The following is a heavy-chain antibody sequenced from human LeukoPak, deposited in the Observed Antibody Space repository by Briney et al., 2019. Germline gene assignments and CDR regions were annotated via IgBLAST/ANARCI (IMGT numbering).Heavy chain of an antibody. CDR3: ARVGYDSSGYYPIDY. D-gene: IGHD3-22*01. V-gene: IGHV4-34*01. Sequence: SETLSLTCAVYGGSFSGYYWSWIRQPPGKGLEWIGEINHSGSTNYNPSLKSRVTISVDTSKNQFSLKLGSVTAADTAVYYCARVGYDSSGYYPIDYWGQGTLVTVSS. J-gene: IGHJ4*02. CDR1: GGSFSGYY. CDR2: INHSGST.